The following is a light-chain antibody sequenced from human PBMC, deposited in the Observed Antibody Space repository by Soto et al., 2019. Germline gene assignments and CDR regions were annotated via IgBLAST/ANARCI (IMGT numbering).Light chain of an antibody. CDR3: QKYNNSPRT. Sequence: EIEMTQSPASLSVSVGERATISCRASQGVSNNLAWYQQKPGQAPRLLIYGASTMASGIPARFSGSGSGTDFTLTISSLQSEDFATYYCQKYNNSPRTFGQGTKVEIK. J-gene: IGKJ1*01. CDR2: GAS. V-gene: IGKV3-15*01. CDR1: QGVSNN.